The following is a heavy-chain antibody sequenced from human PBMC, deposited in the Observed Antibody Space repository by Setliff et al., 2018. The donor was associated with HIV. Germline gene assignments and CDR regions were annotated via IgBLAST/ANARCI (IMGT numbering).Heavy chain of an antibody. Sequence: SVKVSCKASGGTFSSYAINWVRQAPGQGLEWMGGIIPMFGTRNYAQKFQGRVTITTDESTSTAYMELSSLRSEDTALYYCARGQSQGYAYSGSYGAFDTWGQGILVTVSS. V-gene: IGHV1-69*05. D-gene: IGHD1-26*01. CDR1: GGTFSSYA. J-gene: IGHJ5*02. CDR3: ARGQSQGYAYSGSYGAFDT. CDR2: IIPMFGTR.